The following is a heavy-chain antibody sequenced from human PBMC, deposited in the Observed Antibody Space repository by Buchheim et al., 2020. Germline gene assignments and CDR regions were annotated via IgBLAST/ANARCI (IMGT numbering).Heavy chain of an antibody. CDR2: STTSGTTV. CDR1: GFTFSDYY. J-gene: IGHJ4*02. D-gene: IGHD3-22*01. Sequence: QVQLVESGGGLVKPGGSLRLSCAASGFTFSDYYMSWIRQAPGKGLQWISYSTTSGTTVDYADSVKGRFTVSRDNTKNSLYLQMNNLRAEDTAVYYCACYYYDSSGYPPATFDYWGQGTL. V-gene: IGHV3-11*01. CDR3: ACYYYDSSGYPPATFDY.